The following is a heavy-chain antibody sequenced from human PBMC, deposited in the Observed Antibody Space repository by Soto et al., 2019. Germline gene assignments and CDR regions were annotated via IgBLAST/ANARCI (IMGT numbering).Heavy chain of an antibody. D-gene: IGHD1-1*01. V-gene: IGHV3-33*01. CDR3: ARDDLFVDNGLDH. CDR1: GFSFSAHG. J-gene: IGHJ4*02. Sequence: QVQLVESGGGVVRPGTSLRLSCAATGFSFSAHGMHWVRQAPGKGLEWLAVINDGSEEGYADSVRGRFTIARDNARNTLYLQMDNLRAEYSALSYCARDDLFVDNGLDHWGQGTLVTVSS. CDR2: INDGSEE.